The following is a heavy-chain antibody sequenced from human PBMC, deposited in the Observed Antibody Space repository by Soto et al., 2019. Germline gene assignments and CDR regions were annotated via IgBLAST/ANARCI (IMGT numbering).Heavy chain of an antibody. CDR1: GFTFGDYA. J-gene: IGHJ3*02. CDR2: IRSKAYGGTT. V-gene: IGHV3-49*03. D-gene: IGHD3-22*01. Sequence: HPGGSLRLSCTASGFTFGDYAMSWFRQAPGKGLEWVGFIRSKAYGGTTEYAASVKGRFTISRDDSKSIAYLQMNSLKTEDTAVYYCTRLSRAYDSSGYYYSAFDIWGQGTMVTVSS. CDR3: TRLSRAYDSSGYYYSAFDI.